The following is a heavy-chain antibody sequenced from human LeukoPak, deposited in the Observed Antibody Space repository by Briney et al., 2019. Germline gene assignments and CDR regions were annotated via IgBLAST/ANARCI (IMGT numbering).Heavy chain of an antibody. J-gene: IGHJ6*03. V-gene: IGHV3-48*03. CDR1: GFTFSSYE. CDR3: ARAVAGPYYYYYYMDV. Sequence: PGGSLRLSCAASGFTFSSYEMNWVRQAPGKGLEWVSYISSSGSTIYYADSVKGRFTISRDNAKNSLYLQMNSLRAEDTAVYYCARAVAGPYYYYYYMDVWGKGTTVTVSS. CDR2: ISSSGSTI. D-gene: IGHD6-19*01.